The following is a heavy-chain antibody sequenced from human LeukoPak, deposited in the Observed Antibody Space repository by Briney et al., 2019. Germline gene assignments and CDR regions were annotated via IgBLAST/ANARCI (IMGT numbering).Heavy chain of an antibody. CDR2: IYHSGST. J-gene: IGHJ4*02. CDR3: AGLVGRYSSGLYYYYFDY. D-gene: IGHD3-22*01. V-gene: IGHV4-4*02. CDR1: GGSISSSNW. Sequence: SETLSLTCAVSGGSISSSNWWSWVRRPPGKGLEWIGEIYHSGSTNYNPSLKSRVTISVDKSKNQFFFNLSSVTAADTAVYYCAGLVGRYSSGLYYYYFDYWGQGTLVTVSS.